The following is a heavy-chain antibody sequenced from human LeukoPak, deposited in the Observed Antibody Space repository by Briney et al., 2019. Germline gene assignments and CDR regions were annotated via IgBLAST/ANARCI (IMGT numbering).Heavy chain of an antibody. CDR3: AGDAGHYDFWSGYYRGDWFDP. CDR2: IYYSGST. J-gene: IGHJ5*02. CDR1: GGSISSYY. D-gene: IGHD3-3*01. V-gene: IGHV4-59*01. Sequence: SETLSLTCTVSGGSISSYYWSWIRQPPGKGLEWIGYIYYSGSTNYNPSLKSRVTISVDTSKNQFSLKLSSVAAADTAVYYCAGDAGHYDFWSGYYRGDWFDPWGQGTLVTVSS.